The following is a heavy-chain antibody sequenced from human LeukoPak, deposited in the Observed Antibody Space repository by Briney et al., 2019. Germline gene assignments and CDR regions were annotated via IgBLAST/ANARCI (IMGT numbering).Heavy chain of an antibody. Sequence: TGGSLRLSCAASGFTFSSYAMHWVRQAPGKGLEWVAVISYDGSNKYYADSVKGRFTISRDNSKNTPYLQMNSLRAEDTAVYYCARALTYYYGSGSSNYWGQGTLVTVSS. CDR1: GFTFSSYA. CDR2: ISYDGSNK. J-gene: IGHJ4*02. V-gene: IGHV3-30-3*01. CDR3: ARALTYYYGSGSSNY. D-gene: IGHD3-10*01.